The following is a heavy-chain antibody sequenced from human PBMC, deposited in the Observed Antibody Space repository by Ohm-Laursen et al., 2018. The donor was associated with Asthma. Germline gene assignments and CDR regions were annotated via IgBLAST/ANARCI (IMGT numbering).Heavy chain of an antibody. CDR3: ARGRSSNYYDSSGSNDY. CDR2: MNPNSGNT. V-gene: IGHV1-8*01. D-gene: IGHD3-22*01. J-gene: IGHJ4*02. CDR1: GYTFTSYD. Sequence: ASVKVSCKASGYTFTSYDINWVRQATGQGLEWMGWMNPNSGNTGYAQKFQGRVTMTRNTSISTAYMELSSLRSEDTAVYYCARGRSSNYYDSSGSNDYWGQGTLVTVSS.